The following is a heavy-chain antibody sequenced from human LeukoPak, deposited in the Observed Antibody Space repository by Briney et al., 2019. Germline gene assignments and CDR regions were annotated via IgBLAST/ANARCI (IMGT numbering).Heavy chain of an antibody. CDR1: GFTFRNYA. Sequence: GGSLRLSCAASGFTFRNYAMSWVRQAPGKGLEWVSTISASGASTGYADSVKGRFTISRDNSKNTLYLQMNSLRAEDTAVYYCAKERYYYDSSGYCPDWGQGTLVTVSS. D-gene: IGHD3-22*01. J-gene: IGHJ4*02. CDR3: AKERYYYDSSGYCPD. V-gene: IGHV3-23*01. CDR2: ISASGAST.